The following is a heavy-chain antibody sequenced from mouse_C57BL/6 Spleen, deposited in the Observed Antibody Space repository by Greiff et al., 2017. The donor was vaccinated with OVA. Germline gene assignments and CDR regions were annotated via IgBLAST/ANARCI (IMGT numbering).Heavy chain of an antibody. Sequence: QQSCQASGYTFPSYWMHWVKQRPGRGLEWIGRIDPNSGGTKYNEKFKSKATLTVDKPSSTAYMQLSSLTSEDSAVYYCARSLYDYDAWFAYWGQGTLVTVSA. CDR3: ARSLYDYDAWFAY. V-gene: IGHV1-72*01. D-gene: IGHD2-4*01. J-gene: IGHJ3*01. CDR2: IDPNSGGT. CDR1: GYTFPSYW.